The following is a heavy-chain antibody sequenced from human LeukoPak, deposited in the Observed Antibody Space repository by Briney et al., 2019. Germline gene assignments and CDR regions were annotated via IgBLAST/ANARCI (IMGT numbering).Heavy chain of an antibody. V-gene: IGHV1-18*01. Sequence: ASVKVSCRASGYTFTSYGISWVRQAPGQGLEWMGWISAYNGNTNYAQKLQGRVTMTTDTSTSTAYMELRSLRSDDTAVYYCARDSCSSTSCYLVYYYMDVWGKGTTVTVSS. CDR1: GYTFTSYG. D-gene: IGHD2-2*01. CDR3: ARDSCSSTSCYLVYYYMDV. J-gene: IGHJ6*03. CDR2: ISAYNGNT.